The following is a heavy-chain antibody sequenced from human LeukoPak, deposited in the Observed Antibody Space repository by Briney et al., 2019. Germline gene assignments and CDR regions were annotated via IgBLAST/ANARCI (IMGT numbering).Heavy chain of an antibody. Sequence: SETLSLTCTVSGGSISSYYWSWIRQPPGKGLEWIGYIYYSGSTNYNPSLKSRVTISVDTSKNQFSLKLSSVTAADTAVYYCARDLSSGWFDYWGRGTLVTVSS. V-gene: IGHV4-59*01. CDR2: IYYSGST. J-gene: IGHJ4*02. CDR1: GGSISSYY. D-gene: IGHD6-19*01. CDR3: ARDLSSGWFDY.